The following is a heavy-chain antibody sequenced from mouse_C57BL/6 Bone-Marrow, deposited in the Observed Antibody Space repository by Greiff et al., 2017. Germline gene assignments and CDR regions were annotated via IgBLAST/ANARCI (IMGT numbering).Heavy chain of an antibody. D-gene: IGHD2-1*01. CDR1: GYTFTDYY. Sequence: VKLQESGAELVRPGASVKMSCKASGYTFTDYYINWVKPRHGQGLEWIARIYPGSGNTYYNETFKGKATLTAEKSSSTAYMQLSSLTSEDSAVYFCAYYGFAYWGQGTLVTVSA. V-gene: IGHV1-76*01. CDR2: IYPGSGNT. CDR3: AYYGFAY. J-gene: IGHJ3*01.